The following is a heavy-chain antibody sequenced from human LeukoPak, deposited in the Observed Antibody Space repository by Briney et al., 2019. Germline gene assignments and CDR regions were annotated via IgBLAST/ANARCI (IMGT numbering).Heavy chain of an antibody. CDR1: GYTFTGYY. D-gene: IGHD2-15*01. V-gene: IGHV1-2*02. CDR3: ARGYCSGGSCYNLDP. CDR2: INPNSGST. J-gene: IGHJ5*02. Sequence: ASVKVSCKASGYTFTGYYMHWVRQAPGQGLEWMGWINPNSGSTNYAQKFQGRVTMTRDTSISTAYMELSRLRSDDTAVYYCARGYCSGGSCYNLDPWGQGTPVTVSS.